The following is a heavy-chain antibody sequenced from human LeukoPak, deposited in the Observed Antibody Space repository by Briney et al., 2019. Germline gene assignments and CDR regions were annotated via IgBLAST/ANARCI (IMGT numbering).Heavy chain of an antibody. V-gene: IGHV4-4*07. CDR2: IYTSGTT. D-gene: IGHD3-3*01. CDR1: GGSISRYY. J-gene: IGHJ2*01. Sequence: SETLSLTCTVSGGSISRYYWNWIRQPAGEGLEWIGRIYTSGTTNYNPSLKSRVTMSVDTSKNQFSLKLSSVTAADTAVYYCARDYGGVVQNWYFDLWGRGTLVTVSS. CDR3: ARDYGGVVQNWYFDL.